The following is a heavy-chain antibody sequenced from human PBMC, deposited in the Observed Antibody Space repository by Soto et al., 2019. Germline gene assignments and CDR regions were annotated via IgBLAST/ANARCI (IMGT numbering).Heavy chain of an antibody. D-gene: IGHD2-15*01. CDR1: GGSVYSNGHY. CDR3: GKILVGATGHTDADS. V-gene: IGHV4-39*01. CDR2: IDNNGVT. J-gene: IGHJ4*02. Sequence: SETLSLTCIVSGGSVYSNGHYWGWIRQPPGKGLEWIGSIDNNGVTNYNSSLKSRVTISRDTSKNQFSLRLTSVTAADTAVYYCGKILVGATGHTDADSWGPGTLVTVS.